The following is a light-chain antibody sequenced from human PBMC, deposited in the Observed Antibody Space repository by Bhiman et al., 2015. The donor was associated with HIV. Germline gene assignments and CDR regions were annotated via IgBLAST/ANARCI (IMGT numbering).Light chain of an antibody. CDR1: FSNIGSKY. CDR3: AAWDDSLNAWI. J-gene: IGLJ2*01. Sequence: QPVLTQPPSASGTPGQRVSISCSGNFSNIGSKYVYWYQQIPGTAPKFLIFRTYQRPSGVPDRFSGSKSDTSASLAISGLLPEDEAVYYCAAWDDSLNAWIFGGGTKLTVL. V-gene: IGLV1-47*01. CDR2: RTY.